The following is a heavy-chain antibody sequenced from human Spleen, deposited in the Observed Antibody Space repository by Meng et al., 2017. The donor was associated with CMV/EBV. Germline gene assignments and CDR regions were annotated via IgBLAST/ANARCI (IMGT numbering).Heavy chain of an antibody. CDR3: SYSSLGY. V-gene: IGHV3-48*03. CDR2: ISSSGWTI. D-gene: IGHD6-13*01. CDR1: GFIFGDYV. J-gene: IGHJ4*02. Sequence: GESLKISCTASGFIFGDYVMSWVRQVPGKGLEWVSYISSSGWTIYYADSVKGRFTISRDNAKNSLYLQMSRLRAEDTAVYYCSYSSLGYWGQGTLVTVSS.